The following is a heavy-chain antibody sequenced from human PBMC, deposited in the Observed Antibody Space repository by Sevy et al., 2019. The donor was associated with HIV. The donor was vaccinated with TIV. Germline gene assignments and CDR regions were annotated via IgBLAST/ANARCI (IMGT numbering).Heavy chain of an antibody. CDR1: GFTFSSYS. V-gene: IGHV3-21*01. CDR3: ARDVRNXXXGRENYYXXXGMDV. Sequence: GGSLRLSCAAXGFTFSSYSMNWVRQAPGKGLEWVSSISSSSSYIYYADSVKGRFTISRDNAKNSLYLQMNSLRAEDTAXXYCARDVRNXXXGRENYYXXXGMDVWGQGTTVTVSS. J-gene: IGHJ6*02. CDR2: ISSSSSYI. D-gene: IGHD1-1*01.